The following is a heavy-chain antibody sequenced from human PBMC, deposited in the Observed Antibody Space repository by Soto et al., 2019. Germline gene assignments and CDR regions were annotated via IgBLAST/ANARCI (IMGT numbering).Heavy chain of an antibody. CDR3: ARERGLEGYGDSTYFDY. J-gene: IGHJ4*02. CDR2: IYYNGRT. CDR1: GGYISSYY. D-gene: IGHD4-17*01. Sequence: SETLSLTCTVSGGYISSYYWSWIRQPPGKGLEWIGYIYYNGRTNYNPSLKSRVTISVDTSKNQFSLKLSSVTAADTAVYYCARERGLEGYGDSTYFDYWGQGTLVNVPQ. V-gene: IGHV4-59*01.